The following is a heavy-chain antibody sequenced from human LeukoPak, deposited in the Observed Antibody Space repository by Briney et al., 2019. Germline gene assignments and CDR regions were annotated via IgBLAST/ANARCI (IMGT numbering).Heavy chain of an antibody. Sequence: ASVKVSCKASGYTFTSYYMHWVRQAPGQGLEWMGLINPSGGSTSYAQKFQGRVTMTRDTSTSTVYMELSSLRSEDTAVFYCARDYIPYCSSTSCYAEDYYYYGMDVWGQGTTVTVSS. J-gene: IGHJ6*02. CDR3: ARDYIPYCSSTSCYAEDYYYYGMDV. CDR2: INPSGGST. V-gene: IGHV1-46*01. CDR1: GYTFTSYY. D-gene: IGHD2-2*01.